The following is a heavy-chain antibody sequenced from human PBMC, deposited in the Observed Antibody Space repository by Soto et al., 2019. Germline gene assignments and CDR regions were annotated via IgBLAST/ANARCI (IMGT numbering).Heavy chain of an antibody. V-gene: IGHV2-26*01. Sequence: QVTLKESGPVLVKPTETLTLTCTVSGFSLSNARMGVSWIRQPPGKALEWLAHIFSNDEKSYSTSLKSRPTISKDTSKSQVVLTRTNMDPVDTATYFCARIPTELPPFGWFDPWGQGTLVTVSS. J-gene: IGHJ5*02. D-gene: IGHD3-10*01. CDR1: GFSLSNARMG. CDR3: ARIPTELPPFGWFDP. CDR2: IFSNDEK.